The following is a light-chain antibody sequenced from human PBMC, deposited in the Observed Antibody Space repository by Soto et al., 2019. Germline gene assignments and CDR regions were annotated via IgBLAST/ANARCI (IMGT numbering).Light chain of an antibody. CDR3: QTWDAGILV. J-gene: IGLJ1*01. Sequence: QLVLTQSPSASASLGASVKLTCTLSSGHNNYAIAWHQQQPGKGPRYLMRLNSDGSHNKGDGIPDRFSGSSSGAERYLIISSLHSEDEADYYCQTWDAGILVFGTGTKLTVL. CDR1: SGHNNYA. CDR2: LNSDGSH. V-gene: IGLV4-69*02.